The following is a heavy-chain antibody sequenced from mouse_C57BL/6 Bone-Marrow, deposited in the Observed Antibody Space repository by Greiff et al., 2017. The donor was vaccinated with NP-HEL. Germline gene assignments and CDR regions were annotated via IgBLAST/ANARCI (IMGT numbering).Heavy chain of an antibody. Sequence: EVQLQESGGGLVQPGGSLKLSCAASGIDFSRYWMSWVRRAPGKGLEWIGEINPDSSTINYAPSLKDKFIISRDNAKNTLYLQMSKVRSEDTALYYCASHYYGSSYRYFDVWGTGTTVTVSS. D-gene: IGHD1-1*01. V-gene: IGHV4-1*01. J-gene: IGHJ1*03. CDR1: GIDFSRYW. CDR2: INPDSSTI. CDR3: ASHYYGSSYRYFDV.